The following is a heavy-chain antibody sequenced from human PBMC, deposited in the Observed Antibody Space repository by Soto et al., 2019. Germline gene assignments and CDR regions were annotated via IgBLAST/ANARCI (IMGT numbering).Heavy chain of an antibody. CDR1: GFTFSSYG. Sequence: QVQLVESGGGVVQPGRSLRLSCAASGFTFSSYGMHWVRQAPGKGLEWVAVIWYDGSNKYYADSVKGRFTISRDNSKNTLYLQMNSLRAEDTAVYYCARAGGSLNSIDYWGQGTLVTVSS. CDR2: IWYDGSNK. V-gene: IGHV3-33*01. D-gene: IGHD1-26*01. J-gene: IGHJ4*02. CDR3: ARAGGSLNSIDY.